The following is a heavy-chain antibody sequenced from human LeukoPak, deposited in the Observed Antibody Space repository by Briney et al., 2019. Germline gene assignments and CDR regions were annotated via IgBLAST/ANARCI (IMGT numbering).Heavy chain of an antibody. Sequence: QSGGSLRLSCAASGFTFSSYAMHWVRQAPGKGLEWVAVISYDGSNKYYADSVKGRLTISRDNSKNTLYLQMNSLRAEDTAVYYCARPEIRVQLWSYYFDYWGQGTLVTVSS. D-gene: IGHD5-18*01. J-gene: IGHJ4*02. V-gene: IGHV3-30-3*01. CDR3: ARPEIRVQLWSYYFDY. CDR1: GFTFSSYA. CDR2: ISYDGSNK.